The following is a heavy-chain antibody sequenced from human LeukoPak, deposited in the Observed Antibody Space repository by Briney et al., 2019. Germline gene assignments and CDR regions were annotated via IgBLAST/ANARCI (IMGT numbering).Heavy chain of an antibody. CDR3: ARWYSSGWYSSYYGMDV. V-gene: IGHV1-8*01. CDR2: MNPNSGNT. Sequence: ASVKVSRKASGYTFTSYDINWVRQATGQGLEWMGWMNPNSGNTGYAQKFQGRVTMTRNTSISTAYMELSSLRSEDTAVYYCARWYSSGWYSSYYGMDVWGQGTTVTVSS. CDR1: GYTFTSYD. D-gene: IGHD6-19*01. J-gene: IGHJ6*02.